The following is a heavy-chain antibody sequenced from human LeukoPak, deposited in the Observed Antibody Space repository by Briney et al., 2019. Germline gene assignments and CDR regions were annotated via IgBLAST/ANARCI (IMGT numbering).Heavy chain of an antibody. J-gene: IGHJ5*02. CDR3: AKDTTPPKAGFDP. CDR2: IRYDGSNK. D-gene: IGHD1-14*01. Sequence: GSLKLSCAASGFTFSSHGMEWVRPAPGKGLEWVAFIRYDGSNKYYADSVKGRFTISRDNSKNTLYLQMNSLRAEDTAVYYCAKDTTPPKAGFDPWGQGTLVTVSS. V-gene: IGHV3-30*02. CDR1: GFTFSSHG.